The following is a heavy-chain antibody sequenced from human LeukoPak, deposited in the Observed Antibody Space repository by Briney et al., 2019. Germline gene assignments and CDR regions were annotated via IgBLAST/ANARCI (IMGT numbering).Heavy chain of an antibody. V-gene: IGHV4-38-2*02. CDR2: IYHSGST. Sequence: SETLSLTCTVSGYSISSGYYWGWIRQPPGKGLEWIGSIYHSGSTHYSPSLKTRVTISVDTSKNQFSLKLSSVTAADTVVYYCARRGSYYYYYYMDVWGKGTTVTVSS. CDR1: GYSISSGYY. D-gene: IGHD1-26*01. CDR3: ARRGSYYYYYYMDV. J-gene: IGHJ6*03.